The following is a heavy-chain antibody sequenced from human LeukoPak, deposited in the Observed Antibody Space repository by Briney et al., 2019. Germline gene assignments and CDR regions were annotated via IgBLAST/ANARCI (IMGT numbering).Heavy chain of an antibody. D-gene: IGHD5-24*01. CDR1: GFTFSSYA. Sequence: GGSLRLSCAASGFTFSSYAMSWARQAPGKGLEWVSAISGSGGSTYYADSVKGRFTISRDNSKNSLYLQMNSLRSEDTAFYYCAKDGKMATIRWTGFDSWGQGTLVTVSS. V-gene: IGHV3-23*01. J-gene: IGHJ4*02. CDR2: ISGSGGST. CDR3: AKDGKMATIRWTGFDS.